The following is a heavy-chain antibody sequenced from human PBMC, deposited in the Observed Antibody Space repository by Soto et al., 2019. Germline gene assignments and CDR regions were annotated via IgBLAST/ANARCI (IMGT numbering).Heavy chain of an antibody. V-gene: IGHV3-30*19. CDR2: ISYDGSNK. Sequence: QVQLVESGGGVVQPGRSLRLSCAASGFTFSSYGMHWVRQAPGKGLEWVAVISYDGSNKYYADSVKGRFTISRDNSKNTLYLQMNSLRAEDTAVYYCAREWGPYYDFWSGYPRFDYWGQGTLVTVSS. J-gene: IGHJ4*02. D-gene: IGHD3-3*01. CDR1: GFTFSSYG. CDR3: AREWGPYYDFWSGYPRFDY.